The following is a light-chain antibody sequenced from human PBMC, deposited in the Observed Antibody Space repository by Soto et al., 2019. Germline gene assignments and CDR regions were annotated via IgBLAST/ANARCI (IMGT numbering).Light chain of an antibody. J-gene: IGKJ2*01. V-gene: IGKV2-28*01. Sequence: VMTQSPPSLTVTPGEPASISCRSSQRLLHSNGNTFLDWYLQKPGQSPQLLIYLGSNRASGVPDRVSGSEAGTDFTLKISRVEAGDVGVYYCMQALQTPYTFGQGTKLEIK. CDR3: MQALQTPYT. CDR2: LGS. CDR1: QRLLHSNGNTF.